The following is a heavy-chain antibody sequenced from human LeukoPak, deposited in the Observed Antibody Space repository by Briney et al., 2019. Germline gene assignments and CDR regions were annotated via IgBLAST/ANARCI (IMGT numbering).Heavy chain of an antibody. CDR1: GGSFSGYY. D-gene: IGHD1-26*01. J-gene: IGHJ1*01. CDR2: INHSGST. V-gene: IGHV4-34*01. CDR3: AREGSIVGATPYFQH. Sequence: PSETLSLTCAVYGGSFSGYYWSWIRQPPGKGLEWIGEINHSGSTNYNPSLKSRVTISVDTSKNQFSLKLSSVTAADTAVYYCAREGSIVGATPYFQHWGQGTLVTVSS.